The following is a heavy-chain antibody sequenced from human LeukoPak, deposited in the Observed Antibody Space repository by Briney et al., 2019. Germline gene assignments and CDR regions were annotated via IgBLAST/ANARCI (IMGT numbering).Heavy chain of an antibody. CDR3: ARANFLYCSSTTCLFDY. CDR1: GCTFTDYY. J-gene: IGHJ4*02. V-gene: IGHV1-2*02. Sequence: ASVKVSCKASGCTFTDYYMHWVRQAPGQGFEGRGWINPNDGDTNYAQKFQGRVTMTRDTSISTAHMEVSRLRSDDTAVYYCARANFLYCSSTTCLFDYWGQGTLVTVAS. D-gene: IGHD2-2*01. CDR2: INPNDGDT.